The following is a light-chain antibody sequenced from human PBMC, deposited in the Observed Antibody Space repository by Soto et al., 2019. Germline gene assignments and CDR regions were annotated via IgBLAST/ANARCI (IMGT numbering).Light chain of an antibody. Sequence: EIVLTQSPATLSLSPGERATLSCRASQSVGTYFAWYQQKPGQAPRLLIYDSSNRATGIPARFSGSGSGTDFTLTISSLEPEDFAVYYCQQRSDWPSTFGRGTKAEIK. J-gene: IGKJ4*01. CDR3: QQRSDWPST. CDR1: QSVGTY. CDR2: DSS. V-gene: IGKV3-11*01.